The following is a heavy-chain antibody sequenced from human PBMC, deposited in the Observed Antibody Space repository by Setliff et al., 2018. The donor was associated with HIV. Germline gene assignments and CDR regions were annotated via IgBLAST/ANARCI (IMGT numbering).Heavy chain of an antibody. V-gene: IGHV1-24*01. Sequence: ASVKVSCKVSGYTLTELSMHWVRQAPGKGLEWMGRFDPEDGDTIYAQKFQGRVTMTEDASTDTAYMQLTSLRSEDTAVYYCTRSNTSKSIDFWDQGTPVTVSS. J-gene: IGHJ4*02. CDR2: FDPEDGDT. CDR3: TRSNTSKSIDF. CDR1: GYTLTELS.